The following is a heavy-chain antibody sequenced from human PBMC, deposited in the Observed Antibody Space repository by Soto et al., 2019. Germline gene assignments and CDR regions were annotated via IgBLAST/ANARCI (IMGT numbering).Heavy chain of an antibody. CDR2: ISAYNGNT. J-gene: IGHJ6*02. CDR1: GYTFTSYG. D-gene: IGHD3-22*01. CDR3: ARDLGYDSSGYYRSYYYYGMDV. Sequence: GASVKVSCKASGYTFTSYGISWVRQAPGQGLEWMGWISAYNGNTNHAQKLQGRVTMTTDTSTSTAYMELRSLRSDDTAVYYCARDLGYDSSGYYRSYYYYGMDVWGQGTTVTVSS. V-gene: IGHV1-18*01.